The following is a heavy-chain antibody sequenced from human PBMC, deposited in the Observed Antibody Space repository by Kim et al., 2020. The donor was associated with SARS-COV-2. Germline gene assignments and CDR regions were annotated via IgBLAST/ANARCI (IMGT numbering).Heavy chain of an antibody. D-gene: IGHD3-9*01. Sequence: SGPTLVNPTQTLTLTCTLSGVSLSTTGVSVGWIRQPPRKALEWLAIIYWDDDKRYRPSLKSRLTITKDTSRNQVVLSMTNMDPVDTATYYCAHAQASFIDYNILTGFPTSRFRTFDSWGHGTLVTVSS. V-gene: IGHV2-5*02. CDR1: GVSLSTTGVS. CDR3: AHAQASFIDYNILTGFPTSRFRTFDS. CDR2: IYWDDDK. J-gene: IGHJ4*01.